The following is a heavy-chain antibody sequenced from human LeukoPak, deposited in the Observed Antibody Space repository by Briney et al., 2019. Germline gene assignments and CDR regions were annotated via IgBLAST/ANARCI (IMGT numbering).Heavy chain of an antibody. J-gene: IGHJ4*02. CDR3: ASTIPSGGYSGGWYVGY. CDR2: ISPYNGNT. V-gene: IGHV1-18*01. D-gene: IGHD6-19*01. Sequence: AGVKVSCKASGYTLTRYGITWVRQAPGQGLEWRGWISPYNGNTNYAQKLQGRVTMTTENSTSTDYMELRSLTSDDTALYYCASTIPSGGYSGGWYVGYWGQGTLVTVSS. CDR1: GYTLTRYG.